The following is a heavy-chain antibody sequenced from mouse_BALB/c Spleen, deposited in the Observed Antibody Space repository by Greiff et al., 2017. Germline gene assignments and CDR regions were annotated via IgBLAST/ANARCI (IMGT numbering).Heavy chain of an antibody. Sequence: VQLKESGAELVKPGASVKLSCTASGFNIKDTYMHWVKQRPEQGLEWIGWIDPENGNTIYDPKFQGKASITADTSSNTAYLQLSSLTSEDTAVYYCAEGYYGSRFMDYWGQGTSVTVSS. J-gene: IGHJ4*01. CDR2: IDPENGNT. CDR3: AEGYYGSRFMDY. CDR1: GFNIKDTY. V-gene: IGHV14-3*02. D-gene: IGHD1-1*01.